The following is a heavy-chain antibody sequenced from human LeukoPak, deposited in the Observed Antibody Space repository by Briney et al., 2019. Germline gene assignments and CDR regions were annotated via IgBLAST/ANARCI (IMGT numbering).Heavy chain of an antibody. D-gene: IGHD3-10*01. J-gene: IGHJ4*02. CDR1: GGSINTYY. CDR2: IHYSGNT. CDR3: AGTLWFGQLSHFDN. V-gene: IGHV4-59*01. Sequence: SETLSLTCTVTGGSINTYYWSWIRQPPGKGLEWIAYIHYSGNTNYNPSLKSRGTISVDTSKNQFSLTLTSVTAADTAVYYCAGTLWFGQLSHFDNWGQGTLVIVSS.